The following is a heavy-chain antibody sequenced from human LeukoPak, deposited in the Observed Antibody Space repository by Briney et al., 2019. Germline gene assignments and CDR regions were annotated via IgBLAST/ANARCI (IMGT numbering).Heavy chain of an antibody. Sequence: GGSLRLSCAASGFTFSNAWMSWVRQAPGKGLEWVGCIKSKTDGGTTDYAAPVKGRFTISRDDSKNTLYLQMNSMKTEDTAVYYCTTVEDCSGGSYYSRHYYYGMDVWGQGTTVTVSS. CDR1: GFTFSNAW. CDR2: IKSKTDGGTT. J-gene: IGHJ6*02. V-gene: IGHV3-15*01. D-gene: IGHD2-15*01. CDR3: TTVEDCSGGSYYSRHYYYGMDV.